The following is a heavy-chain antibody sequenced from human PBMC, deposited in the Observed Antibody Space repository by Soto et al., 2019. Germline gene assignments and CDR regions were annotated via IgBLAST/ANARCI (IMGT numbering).Heavy chain of an antibody. CDR3: AIGGYDILTGPYDYYYYYGMDV. CDR1: GFTFSSYA. Sequence: GGSLRLSCAASGFTFSSYAMSWVRQAPGKGLEWVSAISGSGGSTYYADSVKGRFTISRDNSKNTLYLQMNSLRAEDTAVYYCAIGGYDILTGPYDYYYYYGMDVWGQGTTVTVSS. CDR2: ISGSGGST. V-gene: IGHV3-23*01. J-gene: IGHJ6*02. D-gene: IGHD3-9*01.